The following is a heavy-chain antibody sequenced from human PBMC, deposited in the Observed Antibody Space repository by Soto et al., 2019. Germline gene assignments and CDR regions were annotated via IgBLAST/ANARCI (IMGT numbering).Heavy chain of an antibody. CDR1: GGSISGGGYS. Sequence: TLSLSCAVSGGSISGGGYSWSWIRQPPGKGLEWIGYIYHSGSTYYNPSLKSRVTISVDRSKNQFSLKLSSVTAADTAVYYCATYPPSRFDYWGQGTLVTVSS. CDR2: IYHSGST. V-gene: IGHV4-30-2*01. CDR3: ATYPPSRFDY. J-gene: IGHJ4*02.